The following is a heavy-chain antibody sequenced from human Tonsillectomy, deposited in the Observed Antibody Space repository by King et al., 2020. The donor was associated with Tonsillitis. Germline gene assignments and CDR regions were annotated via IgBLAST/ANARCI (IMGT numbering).Heavy chain of an antibody. Sequence: VQLQESGPGLVKPSETLSLTCTVSGDSISNYYWSWIRQPPGKGLEWIGYIYDSGSTNYNPSLKSRVTISLDTSKNQFSLKLSSVTAADTAVYYCARHINPSPNTLQLAPDEDYYFDYWGQGTLVTVSS. V-gene: IGHV4-59*08. D-gene: IGHD6-13*01. CDR2: IYDSGST. CDR3: ARHINPSPNTLQLAPDEDYYFDY. CDR1: GDSISNYY. J-gene: IGHJ4*02.